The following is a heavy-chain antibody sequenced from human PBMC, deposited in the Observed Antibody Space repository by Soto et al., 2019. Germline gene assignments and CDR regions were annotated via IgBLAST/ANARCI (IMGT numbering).Heavy chain of an antibody. Sequence: GGSLRLSCAASGFTFSSYSMNWVRQAPGKGLEWVSSISSSSSYIYYADSVKGRFTISRDNAKNSLYLQMNSLRAEDTAVYYCSIHWGYSSSWPTHGMDVWGQGTRDTVSS. CDR1: GFTFSSYS. CDR3: SIHWGYSSSWPTHGMDV. J-gene: IGHJ6*02. V-gene: IGHV3-21*01. CDR2: ISSSSSYI. D-gene: IGHD6-13*01.